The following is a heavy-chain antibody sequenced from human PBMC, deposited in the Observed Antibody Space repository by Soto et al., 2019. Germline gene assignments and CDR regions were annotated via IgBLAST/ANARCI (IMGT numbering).Heavy chain of an antibody. CDR2: IYATGTT. CDR1: GASISGFY. V-gene: IGHV4-4*07. CDR3: VRDGTKTLRDWFDP. Sequence: PSVPLSLTCTVSGASISGFYWSWIRKSAGKGLEWIGRIYATGTTDYNPSLKSRVMMSVDTSKKQFSLKLRSVTAADTAVYYCVRDGTKTLRDWFDPWGQGISVTVS. J-gene: IGHJ5*02. D-gene: IGHD1-1*01.